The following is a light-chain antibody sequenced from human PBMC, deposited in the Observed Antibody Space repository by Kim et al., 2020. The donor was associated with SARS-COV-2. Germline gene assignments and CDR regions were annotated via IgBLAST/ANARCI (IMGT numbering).Light chain of an antibody. CDR3: QQYYTTPPGYT. CDR1: QSLLYRYKNKNY. J-gene: IGKJ2*01. Sequence: TSNCKSSQSLLYRYKNKNYLAGDQKKPGQPPRLLIYWASTRESGVPDRFSGSGSGTDFTLTISSLRAEDVAVYYCQQYYTTPPGYTFGQGTKLEI. V-gene: IGKV4-1*01. CDR2: WAS.